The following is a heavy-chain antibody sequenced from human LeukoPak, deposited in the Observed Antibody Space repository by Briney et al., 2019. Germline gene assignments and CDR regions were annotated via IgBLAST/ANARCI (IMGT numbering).Heavy chain of an antibody. D-gene: IGHD2-21*01. CDR1: GFIFSSDW. J-gene: IGHJ4*02. V-gene: IGHV3-7*01. Sequence: GGSLRLSCSATGFIFSSDWMKWVRQAPGQGLEGVATIKQDGSAKYYGDSVEGRFTLSRDNAKQTLYLEMNPLRAEDTAVYYCATGEGHWGQGTLVTVSS. CDR2: IKQDGSAK. CDR3: ATGEGH.